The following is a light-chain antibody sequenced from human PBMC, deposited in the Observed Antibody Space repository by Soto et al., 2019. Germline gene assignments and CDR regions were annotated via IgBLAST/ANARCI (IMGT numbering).Light chain of an antibody. V-gene: IGKV1-17*01. CDR3: LQHYNYPQT. Sequence: DIQMTQSPSSLSASVGDRVTITCRASQCIRTDLVWYQQKPGKAPKRLIYGASSLQSGVPSRFSGSGSGTEFTRTVSSLQPEDFATYYCLQHYNYPQTFGPGTTVEIK. J-gene: IGKJ1*01. CDR2: GAS. CDR1: QCIRTD.